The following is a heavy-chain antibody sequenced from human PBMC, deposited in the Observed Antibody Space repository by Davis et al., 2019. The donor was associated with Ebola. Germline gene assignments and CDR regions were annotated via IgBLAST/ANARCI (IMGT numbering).Heavy chain of an antibody. CDR2: MNPNSGNT. CDR3: ARGGVAYSDLDY. Sequence: ASVKVSCKASGYTFTSYYMHWVRQAPGQGLEWMGWMNPNSGNTGYAQKFQGRVTMTRENSMSTAYMELRSLRSEDTAVYFCARGGVAYSDLDYWGQGTLVAVSS. J-gene: IGHJ4*02. V-gene: IGHV1-8*02. D-gene: IGHD2-21*01. CDR1: GYTFTSYY.